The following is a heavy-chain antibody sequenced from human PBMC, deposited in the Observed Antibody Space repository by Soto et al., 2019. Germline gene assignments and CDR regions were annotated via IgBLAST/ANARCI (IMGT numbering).Heavy chain of an antibody. CDR2: IYYSGST. V-gene: IGHV4-39*01. CDR1: GGSIRSSSYY. J-gene: IGHJ5*02. CDR3: ARGRNWFDP. Sequence: SETLSLTCTVSGGSIRSSSYYWGWIRQPPGKGLEWIGSIYYSGSTYYNPSLKSRVTISVDTSKNQFSLKLSSVTAADTAVYYCARGRNWFDPWGQGTLVTVSS.